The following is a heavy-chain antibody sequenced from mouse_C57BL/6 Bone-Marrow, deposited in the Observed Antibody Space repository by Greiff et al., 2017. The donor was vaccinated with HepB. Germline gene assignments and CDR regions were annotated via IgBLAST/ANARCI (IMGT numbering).Heavy chain of an antibody. Sequence: EVQLVESGGDLVKPGGSLKLSCAASGFTFSSYGMSWVRQTPDKRLEWVATISSGGSYTYYPDSVKGRFTISRDNAKNTLYLQMSSLKSEDTAMYYCARHCDYYAMDYWGQGTSVTVSS. CDR3: ARHCDYYAMDY. J-gene: IGHJ4*01. V-gene: IGHV5-6*01. CDR2: ISSGGSYT. CDR1: GFTFSSYG.